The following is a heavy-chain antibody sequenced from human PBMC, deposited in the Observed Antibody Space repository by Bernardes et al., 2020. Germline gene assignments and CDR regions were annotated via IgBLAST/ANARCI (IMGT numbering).Heavy chain of an antibody. V-gene: IGHV4-4*02. J-gene: IGHJ4*02. CDR3: ARKGNYDNSDYYFLEKE. D-gene: IGHD3-22*01. CDR1: GVSIRSNSW. CDR2: IYHSGTT. Sequence: SETLSLTCDVSGVSIRSNSWWSWVRQPPGKGLEWIGEIYHSGTTNYNPSLRSRINISVDKSKNQFSLNLSSVTAADTAVYYCARKGNYDNSDYYFLEKEWGQGTLATVSS.